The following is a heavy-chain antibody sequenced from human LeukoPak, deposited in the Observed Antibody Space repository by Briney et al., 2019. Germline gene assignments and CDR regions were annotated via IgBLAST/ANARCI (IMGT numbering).Heavy chain of an antibody. J-gene: IGHJ4*02. CDR2: IYHSGST. Sequence: PSQTLSLTCTVSGGSISSGGYYWSWIRQPPGKGLEWIGYIYHSGSTYYNPSLKSRVTISVDRSKNQFSPKLSSVTAADTAVYYCASNWSGYVVDYWGQGTLVTVSS. D-gene: IGHD3-3*01. CDR1: GGSISSGGYY. CDR3: ASNWSGYVVDY. V-gene: IGHV4-30-2*01.